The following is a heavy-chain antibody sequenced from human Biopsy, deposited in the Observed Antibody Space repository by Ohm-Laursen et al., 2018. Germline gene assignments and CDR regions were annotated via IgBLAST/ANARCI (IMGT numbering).Heavy chain of an antibody. Sequence: ATVKISCNASGYILSDYYIHWVRQSPGQGLEWMGWINPNSGATNSAQKFRDRVTLTRDTSISAVYIDLRRLKSDDAAIYYCARDRMTDVFGGPTRTDVFDSWGQGTPVTVSS. CDR3: ARDRMTDVFGGPTRTDVFDS. CDR2: INPNSGAT. CDR1: GYILSDYY. D-gene: IGHD3-10*01. V-gene: IGHV1-2*02. J-gene: IGHJ4*02.